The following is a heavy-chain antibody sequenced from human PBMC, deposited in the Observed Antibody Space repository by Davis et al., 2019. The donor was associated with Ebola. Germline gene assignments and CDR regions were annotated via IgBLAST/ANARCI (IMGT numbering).Heavy chain of an antibody. D-gene: IGHD6-19*01. CDR1: NGYVGSYY. V-gene: IGHV4-59*08. J-gene: IGHJ5*02. Sequence: MPSETLSLTCTVSNGYVGSYYWSWIRQSPGKGLEWIGYIYYIGKTNYNPSLESRVTISVDTSKNQFSLRLNSVTAADTAVYYCARHAPHSGGWYLAWLDPWGQGTLVTVS. CDR2: IYYIGKT. CDR3: ARHAPHSGGWYLAWLDP.